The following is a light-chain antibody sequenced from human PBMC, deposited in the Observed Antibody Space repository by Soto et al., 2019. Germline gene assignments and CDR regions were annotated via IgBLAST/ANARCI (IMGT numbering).Light chain of an antibody. V-gene: IGLV2-14*01. Sequence: QSPLTQPASVSGSPGQSITISCTGTSSDVGGYNYVSWYQQHPGKAPKLMIYDVSNRPSGVSNRFSGSKSGNTASLTISRLQAEEEADYNCSSYTSSSTLRVFGTGTKVTVL. CDR3: SSYTSSSTLRV. CDR2: DVS. J-gene: IGLJ1*01. CDR1: SSDVGGYNY.